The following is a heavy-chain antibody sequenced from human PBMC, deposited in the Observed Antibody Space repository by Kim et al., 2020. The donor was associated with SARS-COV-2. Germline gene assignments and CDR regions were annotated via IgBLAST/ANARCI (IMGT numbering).Heavy chain of an antibody. CDR2: ISSTSTI. J-gene: IGHJ4*02. V-gene: IGHV3-48*04. Sequence: GGSLRLSCAASGFTFSSYSMNWVRQAPGKGLEWVSYISSTSTIHYADSVKGRFTISRDNAKNSLYLQMNSLRVEDTAVYYCASPDNRGYYSDYWGQGTLVTVSS. CDR3: ASPDNRGYYSDY. CDR1: GFTFSSYS. D-gene: IGHD3-22*01.